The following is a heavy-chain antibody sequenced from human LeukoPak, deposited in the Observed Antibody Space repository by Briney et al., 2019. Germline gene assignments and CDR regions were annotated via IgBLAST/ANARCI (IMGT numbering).Heavy chain of an antibody. Sequence: GGSLRLSCAASGFTFSGYAMHWVRQAPGKGLEWVTVISYDGTNKYYADSVKGRFTISRDNAGNSLYLQMNSVRAEDTAVYYCARDSLGCGGDCYTFDNWGQGILVTVSS. CDR3: ARDSLGCGGDCYTFDN. J-gene: IGHJ3*02. D-gene: IGHD2-21*02. CDR1: GFTFSGYA. V-gene: IGHV3-30-3*01. CDR2: ISYDGTNK.